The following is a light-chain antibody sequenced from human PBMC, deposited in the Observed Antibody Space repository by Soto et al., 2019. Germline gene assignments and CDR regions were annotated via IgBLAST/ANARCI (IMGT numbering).Light chain of an antibody. CDR2: GVS. CDR1: SSDVGGYHY. V-gene: IGLV2-14*01. J-gene: IGLJ1*01. CDR3: SSYSISTAYL. Sequence: QSALTQPASVSGSPGQSITISCTGTSSDVGGYHYVSWYQLLPGKAPKLILFGVSIRPSGVSYRFSGSKSGNTASLTISGLQAEDEADYFCSSYSISTAYLFGTGTKLTVL.